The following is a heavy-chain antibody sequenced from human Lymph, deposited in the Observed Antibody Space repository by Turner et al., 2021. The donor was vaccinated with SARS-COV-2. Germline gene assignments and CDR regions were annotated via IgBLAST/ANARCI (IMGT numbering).Heavy chain of an antibody. CDR3: ARGPPDFPYYFDY. CDR2: ITFTSSYI. CDR1: GSTFSSYS. D-gene: IGHD2-21*02. V-gene: IGHV3-21*01. Sequence: EVQLVESGGGLVKPGGSLRLSCAASGSTFSSYSMNWVRQAPGKGLELVSSITFTSSYIYYADSVKGRFTISRDNAKNSLYLQMNSLRAEGTAVYYCARGPPDFPYYFDYWGQGTLVTVSS. J-gene: IGHJ4*02.